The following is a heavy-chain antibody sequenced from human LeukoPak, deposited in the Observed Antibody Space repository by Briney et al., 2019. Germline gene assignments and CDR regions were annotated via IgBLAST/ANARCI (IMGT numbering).Heavy chain of an antibody. Sequence: GGSLRLSCAASGFTFSDYYMSWIRQAPGKGLEWVSYISSNGSTIYYADSVKGRFTISRDNAKNSLYLQMNSLRAEDTAVYYCARDIWNYGYNFDYWGQGTLVTVSS. V-gene: IGHV3-11*01. D-gene: IGHD5-18*01. CDR2: ISSNGSTI. CDR1: GFTFSDYY. J-gene: IGHJ4*02. CDR3: ARDIWNYGYNFDY.